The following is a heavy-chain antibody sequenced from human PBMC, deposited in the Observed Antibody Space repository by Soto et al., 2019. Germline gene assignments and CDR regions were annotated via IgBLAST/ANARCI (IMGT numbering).Heavy chain of an antibody. Sequence: PSETLSLTCTVSGGSISSSSYYWGWIRQPPGKGLEWIGSIYYSGSTYYNPSHKSRVTIYVDTSKNQFSLLLSSVIVADIALYYCARGGSSSWPYYYYGMDVWGQGTTVT. CDR2: IYYSGST. CDR3: ARGGSSSWPYYYYGMDV. J-gene: IGHJ6*02. V-gene: IGHV4-39*01. CDR1: GGSISSSSYY. D-gene: IGHD6-13*01.